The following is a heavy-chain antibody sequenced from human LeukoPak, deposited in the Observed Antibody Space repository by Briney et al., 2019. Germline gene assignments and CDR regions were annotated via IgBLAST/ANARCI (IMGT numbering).Heavy chain of an antibody. CDR1: GYTFTIYG. V-gene: IGHV1-18*01. J-gene: IGHJ6*03. CDR3: ARSGELPYYYYYMDV. CDR2: ISAYNGNT. Sequence: ASVTVSCKASGYTFTIYGISRVRQAPGQGREWMGWISAYNGNTNYAQKLQGRVTMTTDTSTSTAYLELRSLRSDDTAVYYCARSGELPYYYYYMDVWGKGTTVTVSS. D-gene: IGHD3-10*01.